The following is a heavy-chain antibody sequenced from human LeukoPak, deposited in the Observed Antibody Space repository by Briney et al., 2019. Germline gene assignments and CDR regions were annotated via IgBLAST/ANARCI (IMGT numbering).Heavy chain of an antibody. Sequence: GGSLRLSCAASGFTFSSYWMNWVRQAPGKGLEWVANIKQDGSQKYYVDSVKGRFTISRDNAKNSLYLQMNSLRVEDTAVYYCARAGWGYYFDSWGQGTLVTVSS. V-gene: IGHV3-7*01. CDR1: GFTFSSYW. J-gene: IGHJ4*02. CDR3: ARAGWGYYFDS. CDR2: IKQDGSQK. D-gene: IGHD7-27*01.